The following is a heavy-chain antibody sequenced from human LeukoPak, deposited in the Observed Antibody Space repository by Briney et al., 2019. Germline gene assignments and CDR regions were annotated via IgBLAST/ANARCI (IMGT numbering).Heavy chain of an antibody. J-gene: IGHJ6*02. CDR3: GRVSSTYAYGMDG. D-gene: IGHD2-15*01. CDR2: IYYSGST. V-gene: IGHV4-59*08. CDR1: VGSISSHC. Sequence: PSETLSLTCTVSVGSISSHCGRWIRQAPGKGLEGFGCIYYSGSTNYNPSLKSRVTMSLDTSNNQLSLKLSSVTAADTAVYYCGRVSSTYAYGMDGWGQGTTVTVSS.